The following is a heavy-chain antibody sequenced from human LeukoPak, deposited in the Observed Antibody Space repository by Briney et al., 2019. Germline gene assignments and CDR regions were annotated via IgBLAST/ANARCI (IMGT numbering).Heavy chain of an antibody. J-gene: IGHJ4*02. CDR2: ISSRGRTI. Sequence: GGSLRLSCAASGFTFSSYEMNWVRQAPGKGLEWVSYISSRGRTIYYADSVKGRFTISRDNAKNSLYLQMNSLRAEDTAVYYCARPLHSGGDYWGQETLVTVSS. CDR3: ARPLHSGGDY. CDR1: GFTFSSYE. V-gene: IGHV3-48*03. D-gene: IGHD4-23*01.